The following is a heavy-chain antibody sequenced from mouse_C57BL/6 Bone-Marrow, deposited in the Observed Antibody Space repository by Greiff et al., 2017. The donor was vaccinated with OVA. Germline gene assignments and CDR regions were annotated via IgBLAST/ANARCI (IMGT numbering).Heavy chain of an antibody. V-gene: IGHV5-12*01. D-gene: IGHD2-3*01. Sequence: VQLKESGGGLVQPGGSLKLSCAASGFTFSDYYMYWVRQTPEKRLEWVAYISNGGGSTYYPDTVKGRFTISRDNAKNTLYLQMSRLKSEDTAMYYCARHDYDGYYLAYWGQGTLVTVSA. J-gene: IGHJ3*01. CDR2: ISNGGGST. CDR3: ARHDYDGYYLAY. CDR1: GFTFSDYY.